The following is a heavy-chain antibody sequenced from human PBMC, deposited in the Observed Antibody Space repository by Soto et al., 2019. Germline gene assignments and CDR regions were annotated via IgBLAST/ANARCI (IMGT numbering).Heavy chain of an antibody. CDR2: IGTSETNT. V-gene: IGHV3-48*04. Sequence: EVLLLESGGGLVQPGGSLRLSCAASGFTFSFYPMSWVRQAPGKGLEWISYIGTSETNTYFAASVKGRFTVSRDNAKSSVYLQMNSLRAEDTAIYYCAREELNCGGDCFAFWGQGALVTVS. J-gene: IGHJ4*02. CDR3: AREELNCGGDCFAF. CDR1: GFTFSFYP. D-gene: IGHD2-21*01.